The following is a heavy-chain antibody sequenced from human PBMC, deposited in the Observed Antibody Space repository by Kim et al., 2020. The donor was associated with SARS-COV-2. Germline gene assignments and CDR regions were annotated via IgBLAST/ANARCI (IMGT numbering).Heavy chain of an antibody. J-gene: IGHJ4*02. CDR1: GGSISSGDYY. V-gene: IGHV4-30-4*01. CDR2: IYYSGST. Sequence: SETLSLTCTVSGGSISSGDYYWSWIRQPPGKGLEWIGYIYYSGSTYYNPSLKSRVTISVDTSKNQFSLKLSSVTAADTAVYYCARDRSGRGYFDYWGQGTLVTVSS. D-gene: IGHD3-10*01. CDR3: ARDRSGRGYFDY.